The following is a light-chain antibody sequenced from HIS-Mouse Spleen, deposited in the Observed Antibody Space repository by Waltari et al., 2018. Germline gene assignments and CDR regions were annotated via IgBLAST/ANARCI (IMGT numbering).Light chain of an antibody. CDR3: MQALQTPPGT. Sequence: DIVMTQSPLSLPVTPGEPASISCRSSQSLLHSNGYNYLDWYLQKPGQSPQLLIYLGSNRAAGVPDRFSGSGSGTDFTLKISRVEAEDVGVYYCMQALQTPPGTFGGGTK. CDR1: QSLLHSNGYNY. CDR2: LGS. V-gene: IGKV2-28*01. J-gene: IGKJ4*01.